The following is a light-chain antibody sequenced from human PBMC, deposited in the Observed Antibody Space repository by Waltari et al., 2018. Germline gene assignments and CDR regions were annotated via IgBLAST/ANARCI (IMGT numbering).Light chain of an antibody. Sequence: IQMTQSPYSVAASVGDPVTITCRASQDITTWLAWYQQKPGNAPRLLIYAASSLQSGVPSRFSGSGSGTDFTLTISSLQPEDSATYCCQQAHNYPYTFGQGTKVEIK. CDR3: QQAHNYPYT. V-gene: IGKV1-12*01. J-gene: IGKJ2*01. CDR1: QDITTW. CDR2: AAS.